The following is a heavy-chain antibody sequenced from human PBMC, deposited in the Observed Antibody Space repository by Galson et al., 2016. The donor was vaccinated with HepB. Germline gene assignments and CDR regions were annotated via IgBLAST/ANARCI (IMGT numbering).Heavy chain of an antibody. CDR1: GFAFDEYA. D-gene: IGHD4-23*01. V-gene: IGHV3-9*01. Sequence: SLRLSCAASGFAFDEYALHWVRQGPGKGLEWVSGISWDSETIDYVDSVRGRFRISRDNAEKSLFLQMNSLRLEDTGVYYCVKDRRVTTGVFESWGQGTLVVVSS. J-gene: IGHJ4*02. CDR3: VKDRRVTTGVFES. CDR2: ISWDSETI.